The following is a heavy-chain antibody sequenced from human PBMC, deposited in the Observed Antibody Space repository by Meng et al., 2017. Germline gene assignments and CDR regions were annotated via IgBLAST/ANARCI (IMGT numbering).Heavy chain of an antibody. Sequence: GGSLRLSCAASGFTVSSNYMSWVRQAPGKGLEWVSVIYSGGSTYYADSVKGRFTISRDNSKNTLYLQMNSLRAEDTAVYYCARPGGRRFGESLSPDYWGQGTLVTVSS. J-gene: IGHJ4*02. CDR2: IYSGGST. CDR3: ARPGGRRFGESLSPDY. V-gene: IGHV3-66*02. CDR1: GFTVSSNY. D-gene: IGHD3-10*01.